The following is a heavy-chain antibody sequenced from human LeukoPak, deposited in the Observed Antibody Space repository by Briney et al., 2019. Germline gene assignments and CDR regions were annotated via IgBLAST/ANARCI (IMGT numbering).Heavy chain of an antibody. CDR3: ARVGLGNWSGYSPDAFDI. CDR1: GFTFSSYA. CDR2: ISYDGSNK. J-gene: IGHJ3*02. Sequence: GGSLRLSCAASGFTFSSYAMHWVRQAPGKGLEWVAVISYDGSNKYYADSVKGRFTISRDDSKNTLYLQMNSLRAEDTAMYYCARVGLGNWSGYSPDAFDIWGQGTMVTVSS. V-gene: IGHV3-30-3*01. D-gene: IGHD3-3*01.